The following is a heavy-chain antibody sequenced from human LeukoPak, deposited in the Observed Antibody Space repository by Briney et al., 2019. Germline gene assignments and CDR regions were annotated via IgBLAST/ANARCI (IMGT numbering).Heavy chain of an antibody. CDR2: IYYSGST. CDR1: GGSISSGAYY. CDR3: ARVSIQLERPARFDP. J-gene: IGHJ5*02. Sequence: PSQTLSLTCTVSGGSISSGAYYWSWIRQHPGKGPEWIGYIYYSGSTYYNPSLKSRVTISVDTSNNQLSLRLSSVTAADTAVYYCARVSIQLERPARFDPWGQGTLVTVSS. V-gene: IGHV4-31*03. D-gene: IGHD1-1*01.